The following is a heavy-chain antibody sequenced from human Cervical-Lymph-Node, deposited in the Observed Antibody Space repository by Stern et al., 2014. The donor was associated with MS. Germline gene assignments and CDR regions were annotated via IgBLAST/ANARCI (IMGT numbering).Heavy chain of an antibody. J-gene: IGHJ6*02. CDR2: ISSSGSTI. V-gene: IGHV3-11*01. D-gene: IGHD3-16*02. CDR3: ARLDYVWGSYPNYGMDV. Sequence: FAASGFTFSDYYMSWIRQAPGKGLEWVSYISSSGSTIYYADSVKGRFTISRDNAKNSLYLQMNSLRAEDTAVYYCARLDYVWGSYPNYGMDVWGQGTTVTVSS. CDR1: GFTFSDYY.